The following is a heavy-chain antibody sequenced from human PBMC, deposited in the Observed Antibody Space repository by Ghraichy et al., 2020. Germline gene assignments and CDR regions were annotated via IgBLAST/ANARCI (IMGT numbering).Heavy chain of an antibody. J-gene: IGHJ4*02. V-gene: IGHV3-33*01. Sequence: GGSLRLSCAASGFTFSSYGMHWVRQAPGKGLEWVAVIWYDGSNKYYADSVKGRFTISRDNSKNTLYLQMNSLRAEDTAVYYGARDKYSSSSRNYFDYWGQGTLVTVSS. D-gene: IGHD6-6*01. CDR1: GFTFSSYG. CDR2: IWYDGSNK. CDR3: ARDKYSSSSRNYFDY.